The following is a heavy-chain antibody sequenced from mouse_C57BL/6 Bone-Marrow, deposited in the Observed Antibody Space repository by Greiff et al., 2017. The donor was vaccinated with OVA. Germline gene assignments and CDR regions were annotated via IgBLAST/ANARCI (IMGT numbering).Heavy chain of an antibody. CDR2: IYPRDGST. Sequence: VHLVESGPELVKPGASVKLSCKASGYTFTSYDINWVKQRPGQGLEWIGWIYPRDGSTKYNEKFKGKATLTVDTSSSTAYMELHSLTSEDSAVYFCARGYYDWYFDVWGTGTTVTVSS. J-gene: IGHJ1*03. D-gene: IGHD2-3*01. CDR1: GYTFTSYD. V-gene: IGHV1-85*01. CDR3: ARGYYDWYFDV.